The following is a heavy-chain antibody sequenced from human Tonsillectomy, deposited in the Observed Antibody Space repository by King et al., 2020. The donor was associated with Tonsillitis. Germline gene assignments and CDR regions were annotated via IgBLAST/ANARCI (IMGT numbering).Heavy chain of an antibody. CDR2: ISAYNGDT. J-gene: IGHJ4*02. CDR1: GYTFTSHG. V-gene: IGHV1-18*01. D-gene: IGHD6-19*01. CDR3: ARGYSSGWYGGAIDY. Sequence: VQLVESGTEVKKPGASVKVSYKASGYTFTSHGIYWVRQAPGQGLEWMGWISAYNGDTFYAQRIQGRVTMTTDTSTSTAYMELRSLRSDDTAVYYCARGYSSGWYGGAIDYWGQGTLVTVSS.